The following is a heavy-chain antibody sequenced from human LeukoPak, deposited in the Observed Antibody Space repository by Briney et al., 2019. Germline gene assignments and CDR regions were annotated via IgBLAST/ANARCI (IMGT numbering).Heavy chain of an antibody. CDR1: GYTFTHQW. CDR2: INPNSGGT. V-gene: IGHV1-2*02. D-gene: IGHD6-13*01. Sequence: ASVTVSCKSSGYTFTHQWIHWVRQAPGQGLEWLGLINPNSGGTNYAQKFEGRIAMTTDTSINTGYMEMTRLTSDGTAVYYCARAHSSLRLYHFDYWGQGTLVTVSS. CDR3: ARAHSSLRLYHFDY. J-gene: IGHJ4*02.